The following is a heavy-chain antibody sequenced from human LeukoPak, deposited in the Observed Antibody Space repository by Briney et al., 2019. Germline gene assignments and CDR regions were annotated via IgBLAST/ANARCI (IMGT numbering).Heavy chain of an antibody. CDR2: LYRGGST. CDR1: GFTVSSNY. Sequence: GGSLRLSCAASGFTVSSNYMSWVRQAPGKGLEWVSVLYRGGSTYYADSVKGRFTISRDNSKNTLYLQMNSLRAEDTAVYYCARTSHDSSGYYAYYFDYWGQGTLVTVFS. V-gene: IGHV3-66*01. CDR3: ARTSHDSSGYYAYYFDY. D-gene: IGHD3-22*01. J-gene: IGHJ4*02.